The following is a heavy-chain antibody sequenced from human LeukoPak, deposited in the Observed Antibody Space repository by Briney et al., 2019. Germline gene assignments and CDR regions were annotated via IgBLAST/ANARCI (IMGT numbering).Heavy chain of an antibody. D-gene: IGHD6-19*01. Sequence: ASVKVSCKASGYTFTGYYMHWVRQAPGQGLEWMGWINPNSGGTNYAQKFQGRVTMTRDTSISIAYMELSRLRSDDTAVYYCARASHSSGWYGAFDIWGQGTMVTVSS. CDR2: INPNSGGT. CDR1: GYTFTGYY. V-gene: IGHV1-2*02. CDR3: ARASHSSGWYGAFDI. J-gene: IGHJ3*02.